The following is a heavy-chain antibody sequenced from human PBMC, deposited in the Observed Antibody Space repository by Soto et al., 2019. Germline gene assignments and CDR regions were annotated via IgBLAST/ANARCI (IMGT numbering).Heavy chain of an antibody. J-gene: IGHJ6*02. CDR1: GFSVSGNS. Sequence: EVQLVASGGDLIQPGGSLRLSCGVSGFSVSGNSLSWVRQAPGKGLEWVSYMYVDGSTYYADSVRGRFTLSRDNSKNTLYLQMNNLRGEDTAVYYCARDGGSHTAVAGTQYYSMDVWGQGTTVTVSS. V-gene: IGHV3-53*01. CDR2: MYVDGST. CDR3: ARDGGSHTAVAGTQYYSMDV. D-gene: IGHD6-19*01.